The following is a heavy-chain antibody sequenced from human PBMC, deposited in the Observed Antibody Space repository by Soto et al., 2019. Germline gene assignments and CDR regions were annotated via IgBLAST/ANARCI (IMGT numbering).Heavy chain of an antibody. D-gene: IGHD1-26*01. CDR1: GGTFSSYA. V-gene: IGHV1-8*02. CDR3: ARGDLVGNPDY. Sequence: ASVKVSCKASGGTFSSYAISWVRQATGQGLEWMGWLSPNSGKSGYAKKFQGRVTMSVNTSISTAYMELSGLISDDTAVYYCARGDLVGNPDYWGQGTLVTVSS. J-gene: IGHJ4*02. CDR2: LSPNSGKS.